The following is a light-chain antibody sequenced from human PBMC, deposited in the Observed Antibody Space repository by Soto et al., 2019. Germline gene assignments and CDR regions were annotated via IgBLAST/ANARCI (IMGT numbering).Light chain of an antibody. V-gene: IGLV2-8*01. CDR2: EVS. J-gene: IGLJ2*01. Sequence: QSSLTQPPSASGSPGQSVTISCTGTSRDVGGYNYVSWYQQHPGKAPKLMIYEVSKRPSGVPDRFSGSESGNTASLTVSGLQAEDEADYYCSSYAGSNNLVFGGGTQLTV. CDR3: SSYAGSNNLV. CDR1: SRDVGGYNY.